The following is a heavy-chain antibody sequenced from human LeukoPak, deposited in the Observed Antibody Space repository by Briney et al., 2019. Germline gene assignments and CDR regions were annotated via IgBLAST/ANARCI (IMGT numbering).Heavy chain of an antibody. J-gene: IGHJ3*02. CDR1: GGSVSSGSYY. V-gene: IGHV4-61*01. Sequence: SETLPLTCTVSGGSVSSGSYYWSWIRQPPGKGLEWIGYIYYSGSTNYNPSLKSRVTISVDTSKNQFSLKLSSVTAADTAVYYCARGAPRDAFDIWGQGTMVTVSS. CDR3: ARGAPRDAFDI. CDR2: IYYSGST.